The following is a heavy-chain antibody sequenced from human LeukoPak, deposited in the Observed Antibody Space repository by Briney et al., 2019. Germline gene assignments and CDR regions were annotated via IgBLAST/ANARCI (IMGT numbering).Heavy chain of an antibody. V-gene: IGHV3-21*01. CDR2: IGTDGSYI. J-gene: IGHJ3*02. CDR1: GFTFSSHN. CDR3: ARKMKTGDRVGTFDI. Sequence: GGSLRLSCAASGFTFSSHNMNWVRQAPMKGLEWVSSIGTDGSYIYYVDSVQGRFTISRDNAKNSLYLQMNSLTAEDTAVYYCARKMKTGDRVGTFDIWGQGTMVTVSS. D-gene: IGHD1-1*01.